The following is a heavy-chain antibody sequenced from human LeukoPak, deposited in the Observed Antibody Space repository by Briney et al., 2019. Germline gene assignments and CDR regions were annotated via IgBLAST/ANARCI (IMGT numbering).Heavy chain of an antibody. V-gene: IGHV3-23*01. CDR3: TKDVSNFIGASDA. CDR2: IDISGDVT. Sequence: GGSLRLSCAASGFAFSSDAMTWVRQIPGKGLEWVSTIDISGDVTNYADSVKGRFTISRDNSKNTLYLQVNSLRVEDTAIYYCTKDVSNFIGASDAWGQGTMVTVSS. CDR1: GFAFSSDA. D-gene: IGHD2-8*01. J-gene: IGHJ3*01.